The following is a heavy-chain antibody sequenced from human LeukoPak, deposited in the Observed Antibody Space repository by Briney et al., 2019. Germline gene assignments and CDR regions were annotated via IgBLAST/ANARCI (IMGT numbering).Heavy chain of an antibody. D-gene: IGHD6-19*01. CDR3: ARGPYSSGWYPGGYYGMDV. CDR1: GYTFTSYD. V-gene: IGHV1-8*01. J-gene: IGHJ6*02. CDR2: MNPNSGNT. Sequence: ASVKVSCKASGYTFTSYDINWVRQATGQGLEWMGWMNPNSGNTGYAQKFQGRVTMTRNTSISTAYMELSSLRSEDTAVYYCARGPYSSGWYPGGYYGMDVWGQGTTVTVSS.